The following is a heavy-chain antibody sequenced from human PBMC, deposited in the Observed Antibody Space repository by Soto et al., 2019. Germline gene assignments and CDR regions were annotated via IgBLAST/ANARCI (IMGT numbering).Heavy chain of an antibody. V-gene: IGHV3-21*04. D-gene: IGHD3-16*01. J-gene: IGHJ4*02. CDR3: ARDPIRGGVPYFFDF. Sequence: GGSLRLSCAASGFNFGDYSMNWVRQAPGKGLDWVASISSRDTFIQYGDSVRGRFTISRDNARSTLYLHLTHLTSEDTGIYYCARDPIRGGVPYFFDFWGRGTQVTVSS. CDR1: GFNFGDYS. CDR2: ISSRDTFI.